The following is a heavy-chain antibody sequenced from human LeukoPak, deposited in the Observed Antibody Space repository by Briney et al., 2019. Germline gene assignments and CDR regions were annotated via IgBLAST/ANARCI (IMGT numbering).Heavy chain of an antibody. D-gene: IGHD6-13*01. Sequence: GGSLRLSCAASGFTFSSYSVNWVRQAPGKGLEWVSSISSHCSYIYYPDSVKDRFTISRDNAKNSLYLQMNGLRAEDTAVYYCAREGGGIAAGVYYFDYWGQGTLVTVSS. CDR1: GFTFSSYS. CDR2: ISSHCSYI. V-gene: IGHV3-21*01. J-gene: IGHJ4*02. CDR3: AREGGGIAAGVYYFDY.